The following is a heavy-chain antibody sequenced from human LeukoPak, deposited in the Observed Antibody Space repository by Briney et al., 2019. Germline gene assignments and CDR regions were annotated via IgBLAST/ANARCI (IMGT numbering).Heavy chain of an antibody. Sequence: PSETLSLTCAVYGGSFSGYYWSWIRQPPGKGLEWIGEINHSESTNYNPSLKSRVTISVDTSKNQFSLKLSSVTAADTAVYYCARAHGFYYYYYMDVWGKGTTVTVSS. CDR3: ARAHGFYYYYYMDV. J-gene: IGHJ6*03. V-gene: IGHV4-34*01. CDR2: INHSEST. CDR1: GGSFSGYY.